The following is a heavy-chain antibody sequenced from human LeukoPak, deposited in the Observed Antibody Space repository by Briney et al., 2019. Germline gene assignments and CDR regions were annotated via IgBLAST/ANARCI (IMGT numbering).Heavy chain of an antibody. J-gene: IGHJ4*02. V-gene: IGHV1-46*01. Sequence: ASVKVSCKAAGYTFTSYYMHWVRQAPGQGLEWMGVINPSGGSTSYAQNFQGRVTMTRDTSKNQFSLRLTSVTAADTAVYYCAGTSVTLHFWGQGALVTVSS. CDR3: AGTSVTLHF. CDR1: GYTFTSYY. CDR2: INPSGGST. D-gene: IGHD4-17*01.